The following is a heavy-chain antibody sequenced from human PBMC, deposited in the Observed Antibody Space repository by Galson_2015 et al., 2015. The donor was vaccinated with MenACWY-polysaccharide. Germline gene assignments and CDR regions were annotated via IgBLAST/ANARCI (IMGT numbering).Heavy chain of an antibody. J-gene: IGHJ3*02. D-gene: IGHD2/OR15-2a*01. CDR1: GFTFSTYW. V-gene: IGHV3-74*01. CDR3: ARAPPHRGSTTTCPDRIAIDI. CDR2: MNIDGSGT. Sequence: SLRLSCAASGFTFSTYWMHWVRQAPGKGLVWVTRMNIDGSGTSYADSVKGRFTISRDNAKNTLYLQMNSLRAEDTAVYYCARAPPHRGSTTTCPDRIAIDIWGEGTMVNVSA.